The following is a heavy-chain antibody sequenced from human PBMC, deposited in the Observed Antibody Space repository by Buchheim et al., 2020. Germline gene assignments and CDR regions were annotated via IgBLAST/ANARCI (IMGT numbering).Heavy chain of an antibody. Sequence: QVHLQQWGAGLLKPSETLSLTCTVSGGSISSGGYYWSWIRQHPGKGLEWIGYIYYSGSTYYNPSLKSRVTISVNTSKNQFSLKLSSVTAADTAVYYCARDLYGALGDGYNYAGYFDLWGRGTL. CDR3: ARDLYGALGDGYNYAGYFDL. J-gene: IGHJ2*01. CDR1: GGSISSGGYY. V-gene: IGHV4-31*03. D-gene: IGHD5-24*01. CDR2: IYYSGST.